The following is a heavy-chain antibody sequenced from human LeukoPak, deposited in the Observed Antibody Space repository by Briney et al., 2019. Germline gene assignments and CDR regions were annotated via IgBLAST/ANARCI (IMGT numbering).Heavy chain of an antibody. CDR1: GFTATNNY. J-gene: IGHJ6*02. CDR3: TRDLMDYDVSTGLHHYYMDV. Sequence: PGGSLRLSCEVSGFTATNNYMSWVRQAPGKGLEWVSVIYSGGSTNHADSVKGRFTISRDNSKNTLYLQMDSLRVEDTAVYYCTRDLMDYDVSTGLHHYYMDVWGQGTTVTVSS. D-gene: IGHD3-9*01. CDR2: IYSGGST. V-gene: IGHV3-66*01.